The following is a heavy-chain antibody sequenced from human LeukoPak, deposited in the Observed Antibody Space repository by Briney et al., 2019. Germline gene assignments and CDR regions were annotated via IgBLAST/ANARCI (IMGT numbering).Heavy chain of an antibody. J-gene: IGHJ6*02. V-gene: IGHV4-30-2*01. CDR3: ASPVLARGAPLDV. D-gene: IGHD3-10*01. CDR1: GGPISSGGYS. Sequence: SQTLSLTCAVSGGPISSGGYSWSWIRQPPGKGLEWIGYIYHSGSTYYNPSLKSRVTISVDRSKNQFSLKLSSVTAADTAVYYCASPVLARGAPLDVWGQGTTVTVSS. CDR2: IYHSGST.